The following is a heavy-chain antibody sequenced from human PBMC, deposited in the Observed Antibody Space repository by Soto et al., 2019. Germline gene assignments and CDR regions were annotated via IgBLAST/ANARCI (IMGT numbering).Heavy chain of an antibody. CDR1: GFSFSNYG. Sequence: QVHLVESGGGVVQPGRSLRLSCEGSGFSFSNYGIHWVRQAPGKGLEWVAVISHDGNSHHLADSVRGRFTISRDNSKNTVFLHMTSLRREDSAVYHCVKAQERSAQYFAVVITAFDFWGQGTMVTASS. V-gene: IGHV3-30*18. J-gene: IGHJ3*01. D-gene: IGHD3-22*01. CDR2: ISHDGNSH. CDR3: VKAQERSAQYFAVVITAFDF.